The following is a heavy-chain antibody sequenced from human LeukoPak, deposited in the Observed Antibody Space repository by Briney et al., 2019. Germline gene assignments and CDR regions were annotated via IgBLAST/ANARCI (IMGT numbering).Heavy chain of an antibody. J-gene: IGHJ4*02. V-gene: IGHV4-39*01. Sequence: SETLSLTCTVSGGSISSSTDYWGWLRQPPGKGLEWIGSIYYSGSTSYNPSLKSRVTISVDTSKKQFSLKLDYATVADTAVYYCARNASDSGTFYFDYWGQGTLVTVSS. CDR3: ARNASDSGTFYFDY. D-gene: IGHD1-26*01. CDR1: GGSISSSTDY. CDR2: IYYSGST.